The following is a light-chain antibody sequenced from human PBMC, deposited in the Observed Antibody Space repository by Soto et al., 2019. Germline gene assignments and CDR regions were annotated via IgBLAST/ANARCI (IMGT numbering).Light chain of an antibody. V-gene: IGLV2-8*01. CDR3: GSYARSHTFV. CDR2: EVS. J-gene: IGLJ1*01. CDR1: SSDVGSENF. Sequence: QSVLAQPPSASGSRGQSVTISCTGTSSDVGSENFVSWYQQRPGKAPKLLIYEVSERPSGVPDRFSGSKSGNTASLTVSGLQAEDEADYYCGSYARSHTFVFGTGPKVTVL.